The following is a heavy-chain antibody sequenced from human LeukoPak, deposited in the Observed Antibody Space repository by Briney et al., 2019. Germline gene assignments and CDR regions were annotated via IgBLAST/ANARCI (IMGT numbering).Heavy chain of an antibody. CDR3: ARVIWFGESAFFDY. J-gene: IGHJ4*02. D-gene: IGHD3-10*01. CDR2: INPNSGGT. Sequence: GASVKVSCKASGYTFTGYYMHWVRQAPGQGLEWMGRINPNSGGTNYAQKFQGRVTMTRDTSISTAYMELSRLRSDDTAVYYCARVIWFGESAFFDYWGQGTLVTVS. V-gene: IGHV1-2*06. CDR1: GYTFTGYY.